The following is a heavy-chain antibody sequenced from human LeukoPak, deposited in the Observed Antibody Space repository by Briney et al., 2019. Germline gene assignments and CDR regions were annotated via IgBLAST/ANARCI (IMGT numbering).Heavy chain of an antibody. D-gene: IGHD4-17*01. J-gene: IGHJ4*02. CDR2: IYYSGST. CDR3: ARHRTTVTTSDSHFDY. CDR1: GGFISSSSYY. V-gene: IGHV4-39*01. Sequence: SETLSLTCTVSGGFISSSSYYWGWIRQPPGKGLEWIGSIYYSGSTYYNPSLKSRVTISVDTSKNQYSLKLSSVTAADTAVYYCARHRTTVTTSDSHFDYWGQGTLVTVSS.